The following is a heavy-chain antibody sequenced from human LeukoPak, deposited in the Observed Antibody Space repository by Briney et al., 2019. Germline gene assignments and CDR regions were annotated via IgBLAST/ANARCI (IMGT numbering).Heavy chain of an antibody. V-gene: IGHV4-59*01. Sequence: SETLSLTCTVSGGSISSYYWSWIRQPPGKGLEWTGYIYYSGSTNYNPSLKSRVTISVDTSKNQFSLKLSSVTAADTAVYYCARGSTHHRAQYYYDSSGYPHFVYWGQGTLVTVSS. D-gene: IGHD3-22*01. J-gene: IGHJ4*02. CDR2: IYYSGST. CDR1: GGSISSYY. CDR3: ARGSTHHRAQYYYDSSGYPHFVY.